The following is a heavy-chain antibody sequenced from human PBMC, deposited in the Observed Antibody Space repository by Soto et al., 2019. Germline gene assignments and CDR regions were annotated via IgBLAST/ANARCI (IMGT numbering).Heavy chain of an antibody. CDR3: ARSPTGGAFDI. Sequence: EVQLVESGGGLVKPGGSLRLSCAASGFTFSNAWMSWVRQAPGKGLEYVSAISSNGGSTYYADSVKGRFTISRDNSKNTLYLQMGSLRAEDMAVYYCARSPTGGAFDIWGQGTMVTVSS. CDR1: GFTFSNAW. V-gene: IGHV3-64*07. CDR2: ISSNGGST. J-gene: IGHJ3*02. D-gene: IGHD3-16*01.